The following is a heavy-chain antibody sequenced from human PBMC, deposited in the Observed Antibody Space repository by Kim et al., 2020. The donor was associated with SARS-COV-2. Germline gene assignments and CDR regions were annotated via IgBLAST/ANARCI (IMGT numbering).Heavy chain of an antibody. D-gene: IGHD3-16*02. J-gene: IGHJ4*02. CDR3: AKDYDYVWGSYRSYYFDY. Sequence: GGSLRLSCAASGFTFDDYAMHWVRQAPGKGLVWVSGISWNSGSIGYADSVKGRFTISRDNAKNSLYLQMNSLRAEDTALYYCAKDYDYVWGSYRSYYFDYWSQGTLVTVSS. CDR1: GFTFDDYA. CDR2: ISWNSGSI. V-gene: IGHV3-9*01.